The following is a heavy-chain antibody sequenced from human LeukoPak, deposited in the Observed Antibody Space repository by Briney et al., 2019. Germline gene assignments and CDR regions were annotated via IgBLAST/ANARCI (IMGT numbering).Heavy chain of an antibody. V-gene: IGHV4-4*07. J-gene: IGHJ2*01. CDR3: ARDLIEYYYDSSGYHPYWYFDL. Sequence: PSETLSLTCTVSGGSISSYYWSWIRQPAGKGLEWIGRIYTSGSTNYNPSLKSRVTMSVDTSKNQFSLKLSSVTAADTAVYYCARDLIEYYYDSSGYHPYWYFDLWGRGTLVTVSS. D-gene: IGHD3-22*01. CDR1: GGSISSYY. CDR2: IYTSGST.